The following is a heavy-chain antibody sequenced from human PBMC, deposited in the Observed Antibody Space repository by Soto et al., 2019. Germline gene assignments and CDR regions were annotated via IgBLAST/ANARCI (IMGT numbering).Heavy chain of an antibody. Sequence: PGESLKISCKGSGYSFTSYWIGWVRQMPGKGLEWMGIIYPGDSDTRYSPSFQGQVTISADKSISTAYLQWSSLKASDTAMYYCARLPEYSSSFGYGMGVWGQGTTVTVSS. CDR3: ARLPEYSSSFGYGMGV. J-gene: IGHJ6*02. CDR1: GYSFTSYW. D-gene: IGHD6-6*01. CDR2: IYPGDSDT. V-gene: IGHV5-51*01.